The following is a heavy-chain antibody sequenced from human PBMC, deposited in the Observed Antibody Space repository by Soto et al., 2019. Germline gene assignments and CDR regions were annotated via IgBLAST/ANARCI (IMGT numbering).Heavy chain of an antibody. Sequence: TLSLTCTVSGGSFNSGAYYWSWIRQLPGKGLEWIGYINYRETTYYNPSLKSRVTISRDPSKRQFSLRVNSVTAADTAVYYCARVSATGTRWFDSCGQGTQGTLST. V-gene: IGHV4-31*03. CDR2: INYRETT. J-gene: IGHJ5*01. CDR3: ARVSATGTRWFDS. D-gene: IGHD6-13*01. CDR1: GGSFNSGAYY.